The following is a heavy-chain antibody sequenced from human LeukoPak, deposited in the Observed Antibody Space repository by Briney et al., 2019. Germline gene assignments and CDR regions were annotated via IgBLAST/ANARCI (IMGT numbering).Heavy chain of an antibody. V-gene: IGHV4-59*08. CDR1: GDSMSSYY. J-gene: IGHJ4*02. CDR3: ARLQPAGTLDY. CDR2: IYYSGST. Sequence: SETLSLTCTVSGDSMSSYYWSWIRQPPGKGLEWIGYIYYSGSTNYNPSLKSRVTILVDTSKNQFSLKLTSVTAADTAAYYCARLQPAGTLDYWGQGTLVTVSS. D-gene: IGHD6-19*01.